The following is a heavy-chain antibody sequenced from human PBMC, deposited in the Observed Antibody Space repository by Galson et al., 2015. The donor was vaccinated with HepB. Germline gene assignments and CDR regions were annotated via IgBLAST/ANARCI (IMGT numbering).Heavy chain of an antibody. D-gene: IGHD3-22*01. Sequence: SLRLSCAATSGFTFHNYKIHWVRHVPGKGLVWVAYLDSDARGTQYADSVKGRFTISRDNARSTVFLQMNSLRVEDTAVYFCGRSKGASGYHYDYWGQGTLVAVSS. V-gene: IGHV3-74*03. CDR2: LDSDARGT. CDR3: GRSKGASGYHYDY. CDR1: GFTFHNYK. J-gene: IGHJ4*02.